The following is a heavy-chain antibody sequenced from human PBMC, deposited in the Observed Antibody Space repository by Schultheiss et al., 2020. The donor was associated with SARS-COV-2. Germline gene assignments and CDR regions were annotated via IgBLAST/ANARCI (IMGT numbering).Heavy chain of an antibody. J-gene: IGHJ3*02. CDR2: IHSGGRT. D-gene: IGHD3-22*01. CDR1: GGSFSGYY. CDR3: ARQSKYDRGGYQDAFDI. V-gene: IGHV4-34*11. Sequence: SQTLSLTCAVYGGSFSGYYWSWIRQSPGKGLEWIAYIHSGGRTNYNPSLKSRLTISVEMSKNQFSLKLKSVTAADAAVYFCARQSKYDRGGYQDAFDIWGQGTMVTVSS.